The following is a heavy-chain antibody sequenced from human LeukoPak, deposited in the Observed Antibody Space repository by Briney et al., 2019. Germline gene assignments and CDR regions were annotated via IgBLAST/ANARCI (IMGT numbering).Heavy chain of an antibody. CDR1: GFTFSTYW. Sequence: GGSLRLSCAASGFTFSTYWMSWVRQAPGKGLEWVANIKEDGSEKYYVDSLEGRFTISRDNAKNSLYLQMNSLRAEDTAMYYCARDSAGNDYWGQGTLVTVSS. CDR2: IKEDGSEK. V-gene: IGHV3-7*01. D-gene: IGHD6-13*01. CDR3: ARDSAGNDY. J-gene: IGHJ4*02.